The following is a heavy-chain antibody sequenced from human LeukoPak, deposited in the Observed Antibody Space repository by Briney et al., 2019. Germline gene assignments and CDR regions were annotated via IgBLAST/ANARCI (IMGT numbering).Heavy chain of an antibody. CDR1: GGSISSYY. D-gene: IGHD3-10*01. Sequence: SETLSLTCTVSGGSISSYYWSWIRQPPGKGLEWIGYIYYSGSTNYNPSLKSRVTISVDMSKNQFSLKLSSVTAADTAVYYCARDREPGIFDYWGQGTLVTVSS. V-gene: IGHV4-59*01. J-gene: IGHJ4*02. CDR2: IYYSGST. CDR3: ARDREPGIFDY.